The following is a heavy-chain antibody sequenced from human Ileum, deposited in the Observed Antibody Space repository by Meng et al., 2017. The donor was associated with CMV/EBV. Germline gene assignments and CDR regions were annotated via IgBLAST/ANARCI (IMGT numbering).Heavy chain of an antibody. V-gene: IGHV3-23*01. D-gene: IGHD1-26*01. CDR1: GFAFSTYD. CDR3: ARDRGGSSYGLI. CDR2: ISASGDSP. J-gene: IGHJ4*02. Sequence: GGSLRLSCIASGFAFSTYDMNWVRQAPGKGREWVSSISASGDSPFYADSVKGRFAISRDNSRNTLYLQMNSLRVEDRAIYYCARDRGGSSYGLIWGQGTLVTVSS.